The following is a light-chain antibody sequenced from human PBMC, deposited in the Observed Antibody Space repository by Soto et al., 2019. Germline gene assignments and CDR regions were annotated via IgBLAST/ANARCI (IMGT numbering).Light chain of an antibody. CDR2: SAS. CDR3: QKYNSAPLT. J-gene: IGKJ3*01. V-gene: IGKV1-27*01. CDR1: QAISIY. Sequence: DIQLTQSPPSLSASVGDRVTITCRASQAISIYVAWYQQEPGKIPKLLIFSASTVQSGVPSRFSGSGSGTDFTLTISNLQPEDVATYYCQKYNSAPLTFGPGTKVDLK.